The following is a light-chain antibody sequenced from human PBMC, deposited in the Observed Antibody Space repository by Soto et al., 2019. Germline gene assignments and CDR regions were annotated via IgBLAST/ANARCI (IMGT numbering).Light chain of an antibody. CDR3: QQYGGSPRT. J-gene: IGKJ1*01. CDR1: QSVGGTF. CDR2: GAS. V-gene: IGKV3-20*01. Sequence: EIVLTQSPGTLSLSPGEGATPLCRASQSVGGTFLAWYQQKGGQAPRLLIHGASNRATGIPDRFSGSGSGTDCTLTISRLEPEDVAVYYCQQYGGSPRTFGQGTKVDIK.